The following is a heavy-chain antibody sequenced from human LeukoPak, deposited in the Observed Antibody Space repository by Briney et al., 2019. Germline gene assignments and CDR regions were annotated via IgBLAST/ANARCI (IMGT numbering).Heavy chain of an antibody. J-gene: IGHJ4*02. CDR2: IIPIFATA. CDR1: GDTFSNYA. V-gene: IGHV1-69*13. D-gene: IGHD5-18*01. CDR3: ARESDSSMVINYFDY. Sequence: ASVKVSCKASGDTFSNYAISWVRQAPGQGLEWMGGIIPIFATANYAQEFQGRVTITADESTNTAYMELSSLRSEDTAVYYCARESDSSMVINYFDYWGQGALVTVSS.